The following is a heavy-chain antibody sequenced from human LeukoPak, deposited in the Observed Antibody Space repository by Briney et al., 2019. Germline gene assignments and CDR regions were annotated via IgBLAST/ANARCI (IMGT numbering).Heavy chain of an antibody. J-gene: IGHJ4*02. CDR1: GGSFSSGSYY. CDR3: ARMAALKYSYGYTLAVFDY. CDR2: IYYSGST. V-gene: IGHV4-61*01. Sequence: SETLSLTCTVSGGSFSSGSYYWSWIRQPPGKGLEWIGYIYYSGSTNYNPSLKSRVTISVDTSKNQFSLKLSSVTAADTAVYYCARMAALKYSYGYTLAVFDYWGQGTLVTVSS. D-gene: IGHD5-18*01.